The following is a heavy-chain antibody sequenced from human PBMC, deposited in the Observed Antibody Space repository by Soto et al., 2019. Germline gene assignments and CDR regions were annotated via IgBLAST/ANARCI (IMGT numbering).Heavy chain of an antibody. J-gene: IGHJ4*02. Sequence: SVKVSCKASGGTFSIYAISWVRQAPGQGLEWMGGIIPIFGTANYAQKFQGRVTITADKSTSTAYMELGSLRSEDTAVYYCAREATVTNAPFDYWGQGTLVTVSS. CDR3: AREATVTNAPFDY. D-gene: IGHD4-17*01. CDR2: IIPIFGTA. CDR1: GGTFSIYA. V-gene: IGHV1-69*06.